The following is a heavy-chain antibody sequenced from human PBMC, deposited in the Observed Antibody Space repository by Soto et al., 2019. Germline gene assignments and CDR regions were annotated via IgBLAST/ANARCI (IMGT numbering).Heavy chain of an antibody. J-gene: IGHJ6*02. CDR3: ARAAPSHYDSSGYYYYYGMDV. CDR1: GGTFSSYA. V-gene: IGHV1-69*13. Sequence: SVKVSCKASGGTFSSYAISWVRQAPGQGLEWMGGIIPIFGTANYAQKFQGRVTITADESTSTAYMELSSLRSEDTAVYYCARAAPSHYDSSGYYYYYGMDVWGQGTTVTVSS. CDR2: IIPIFGTA. D-gene: IGHD3-22*01.